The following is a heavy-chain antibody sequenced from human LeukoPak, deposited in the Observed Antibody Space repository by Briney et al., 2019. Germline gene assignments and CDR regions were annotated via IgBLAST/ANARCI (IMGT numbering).Heavy chain of an antibody. J-gene: IGHJ5*02. CDR3: ASVPSNYYGSGSTRFDP. CDR2: IIPIFGTA. V-gene: IGHV1-69*13. Sequence: SVKVSCKASGGTFSSYAISWVRQAPGQGLEWMGGIIPIFGTANYAQKFQVRVTITADESTSTAYMELSSLRSEDTAVYYCASVPSNYYGSGSTRFDPWGQGTLVTVSS. D-gene: IGHD3-10*01. CDR1: GGTFSSYA.